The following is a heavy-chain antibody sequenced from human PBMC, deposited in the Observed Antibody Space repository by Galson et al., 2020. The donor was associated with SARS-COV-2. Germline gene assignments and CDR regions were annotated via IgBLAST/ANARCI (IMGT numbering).Heavy chain of an antibody. D-gene: IGHD3-3*01. CDR2: IYWNDDK. V-gene: IGHV2-5*01. Sequence: SGPTLVKPTQTLTLPCTFSGFSLSTSGVGVGWIRQPQGKALEWLALIYWNDDKRYSPSLKSRPTITKDTPKNQVVLTMTNMDPVDTATYYCAHKVVTRDYWIGYSFWYFDPWGRGTLVTVSS. CDR3: AHKVVTRDYWIGYSFWYFDP. CDR1: GFSLSTSGVG. J-gene: IGHJ2*01.